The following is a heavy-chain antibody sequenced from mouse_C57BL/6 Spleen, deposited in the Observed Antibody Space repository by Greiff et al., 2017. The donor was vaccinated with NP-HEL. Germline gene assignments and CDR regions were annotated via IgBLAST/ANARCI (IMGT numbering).Heavy chain of an antibody. D-gene: IGHD1-1*01. J-gene: IGHJ1*03. CDR3: VGSEDWYFDV. Sequence: QVQLQQSGAELVKPGASVKISCKASGYAFSSYWMNWVKQRPGKGLAWIGQIYPGDGDTNYNGKFKGKATLTADKSSSTAYMQLSSLTSEDSAVYFCVGSEDWYFDVWGTGTTVTVSS. CDR1: GYAFSSYW. V-gene: IGHV1-80*01. CDR2: IYPGDGDT.